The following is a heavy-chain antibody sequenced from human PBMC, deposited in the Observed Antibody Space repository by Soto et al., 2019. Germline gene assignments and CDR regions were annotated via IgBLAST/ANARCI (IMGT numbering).Heavy chain of an antibody. J-gene: IGHJ4*02. CDR3: AKGYDSSGSLDY. CDR1: GFTFSSYG. D-gene: IGHD3-22*01. V-gene: IGHV3-30*18. Sequence: GGSLRLSCAASGFTFSSYGMHWVRQAPGKGLEWVAVISYDGSNKYYADSVKGRFTISRDNSKNTLYLQMNSLRAEDTAVYYCAKGYDSSGSLDYWGQGTLVTVSS. CDR2: ISYDGSNK.